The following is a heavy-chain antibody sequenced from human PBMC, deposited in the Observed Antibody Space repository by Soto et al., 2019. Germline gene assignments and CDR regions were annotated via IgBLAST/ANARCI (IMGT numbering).Heavy chain of an antibody. CDR1: GGSISSGNYY. J-gene: IGHJ4*02. V-gene: IGHV4-30-4*01. CDR2: ISYSGST. D-gene: IGHD6-25*01. CDR3: ATMGTPATGLYYFDY. Sequence: SETLSLTCTVSGGSISSGNYYWSWIRQLPGKGLEWIGFISYSGSTYYNASLKSRVTISVDTSKNQFSLNLSFVTAADTAVYYCATMGTPATGLYYFDYWGQGTLVTVSS.